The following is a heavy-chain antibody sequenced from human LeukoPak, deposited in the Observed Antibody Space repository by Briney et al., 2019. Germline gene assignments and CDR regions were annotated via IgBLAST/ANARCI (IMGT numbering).Heavy chain of an antibody. V-gene: IGHV1-2*02. CDR3: ARVRAGNRFGYYFDY. J-gene: IGHJ4*02. Sequence: EASVKVSCKASGYTFTGYYMHWVRQAPGQGLEWMGWINPNSGGTNYAQKFQGRVTMTRDTSISTAYMELSRLRSDDTAVYYCARVRAGNRFGYYFDYWGQGTLVTVSS. D-gene: IGHD3-10*01. CDR1: GYTFTGYY. CDR2: INPNSGGT.